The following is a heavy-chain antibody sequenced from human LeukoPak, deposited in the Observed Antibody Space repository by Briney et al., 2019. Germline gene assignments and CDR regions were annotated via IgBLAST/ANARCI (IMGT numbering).Heavy chain of an antibody. J-gene: IGHJ5*02. Sequence: GGSLRLSCAASGFIFSSYSMKWVRQASGRGLEWVSYISSSSSTIYYADSVKGRFTIPRDNAKNSLYLQMNSLRAEDTAVYYCVAFDPWGQGTLVTVSS. CDR3: VAFDP. CDR2: ISSSSSTI. V-gene: IGHV3-48*01. CDR1: GFIFSSYS.